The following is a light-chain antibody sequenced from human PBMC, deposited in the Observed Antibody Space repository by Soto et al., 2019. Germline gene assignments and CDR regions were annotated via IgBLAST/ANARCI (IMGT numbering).Light chain of an antibody. V-gene: IGKV1-5*03. Sequence: DIQMTQSPSSLSASVGDRVTITCRASQTISSWLAWYQQKPGKAPKLLIYKASTLKSGVPSRFSGSRSGAEFTLTINSLQSEDFAVYYCQQYGSSGTFGQGTKVDIK. CDR1: QTISSW. CDR3: QQYGSSGT. J-gene: IGKJ1*01. CDR2: KAS.